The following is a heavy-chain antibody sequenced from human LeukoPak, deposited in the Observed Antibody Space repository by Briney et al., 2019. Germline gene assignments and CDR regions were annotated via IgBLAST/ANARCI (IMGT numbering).Heavy chain of an antibody. CDR1: GGSFSGYY. CDR2: INHSGST. D-gene: IGHD1-26*01. V-gene: IGHV4-34*01. Sequence: PSETLSLTCAVYGGSFSGYYWSWIRQPPGKGLEWIGEINHSGSTNYNPSLKSRVTISVDTSKNQFSLKLSSVTAADTAVYYCARARFYSGSLDFDYWGQGTLVTVSS. J-gene: IGHJ4*02. CDR3: ARARFYSGSLDFDY.